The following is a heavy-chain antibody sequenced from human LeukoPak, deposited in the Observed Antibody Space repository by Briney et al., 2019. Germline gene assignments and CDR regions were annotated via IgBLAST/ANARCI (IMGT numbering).Heavy chain of an antibody. CDR2: IYYSGST. D-gene: IGHD1-26*01. CDR3: ARASGSYFFDY. J-gene: IGHJ4*02. CDR1: GGSLSSYY. V-gene: IGHV4-59*08. Sequence: SETLSLTCTGSGGSLSSYYWSWLRQPPGKGLEWIGYIYYSGSTNYNPSLKSRVTISVDTSKNQFSLKLSSVTAADTAVYYCARASGSYFFDYWGQGTLVTVSS.